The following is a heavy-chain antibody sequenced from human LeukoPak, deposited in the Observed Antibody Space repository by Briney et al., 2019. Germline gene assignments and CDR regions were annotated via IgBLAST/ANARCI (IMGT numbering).Heavy chain of an antibody. Sequence: PSETLSLTCAVYGGSFSGYYWNWIRQPPGKGLDWIGEINHSGSTNYNPSLKSRVTISVDTSKNQFSLKLSSVTAADTAVYYCARPIAARPRAFDIWGQGTMVTVSS. CDR1: GGSFSGYY. V-gene: IGHV4-34*01. CDR3: ARPIAARPRAFDI. J-gene: IGHJ3*02. D-gene: IGHD6-6*01. CDR2: INHSGST.